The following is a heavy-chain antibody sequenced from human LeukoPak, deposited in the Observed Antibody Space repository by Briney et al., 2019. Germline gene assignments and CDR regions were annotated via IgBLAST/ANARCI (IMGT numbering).Heavy chain of an antibody. D-gene: IGHD2-2*01. CDR2: IYYSGST. CDR3: ARGGYCSSTSCAYYYYGMDV. V-gene: IGHV4-30-4*01. CDR1: GGSISSCDYY. J-gene: IGHJ6*02. Sequence: SQTLSLTCTVSGGSISSCDYYWIWIRQPPGKGLEWIGYIYYSGSTYYNPSLKSRVTISVDTSKNQFSLKLSSVTAADTAVYYCARGGYCSSTSCAYYYYGMDVWGQGTTVTVSS.